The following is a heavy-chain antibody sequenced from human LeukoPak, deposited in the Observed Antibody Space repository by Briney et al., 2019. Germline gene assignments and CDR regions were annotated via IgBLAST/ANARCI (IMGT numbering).Heavy chain of an antibody. V-gene: IGHV3-48*04. D-gene: IGHD5-24*01. Sequence: GGSLRLSCAASRLIFSKHGMNWVRQAPGKGLAWISYISSYSSTIYYADSVQGRFTISRDNAESSLFLQMSSLRADDTAVYYCAREMEEMADSDASDIWGQGTMVTVSS. J-gene: IGHJ3*02. CDR3: AREMEEMADSDASDI. CDR2: ISSYSSTI. CDR1: RLIFSKHG.